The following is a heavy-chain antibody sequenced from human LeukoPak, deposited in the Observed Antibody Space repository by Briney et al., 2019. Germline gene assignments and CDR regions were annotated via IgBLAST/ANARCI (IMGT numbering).Heavy chain of an antibody. D-gene: IGHD6-13*01. V-gene: IGHV4-4*07. J-gene: IGHJ5*02. CDR1: GGSISSYY. CDR2: IYTSGST. Sequence: SETLSLTCTASGGSISSYYWNWIRQPAGKGLEWIGRIYTSGSTNYNPSLKSRVTMSVDTSKNQFSLKLSSVTAADTAVYYCARERAYSSSWYSWFDPWGQGTLVTVSS. CDR3: ARERAYSSSWYSWFDP.